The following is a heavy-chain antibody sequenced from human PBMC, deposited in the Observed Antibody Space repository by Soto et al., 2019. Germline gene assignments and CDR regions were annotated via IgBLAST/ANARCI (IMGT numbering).Heavy chain of an antibody. CDR2: IYYSGGT. J-gene: IGHJ4*02. Sequence: PSETLSLTCTVSGGSISSGGYYWSWIRQHPGKGLEWIGYIYYSGGTYYNPSLKSRVTISVDTSKNQFSLKLSSVTAVDTAVYYCAKDQGSSWYEIDYWGQGTLVTVSS. D-gene: IGHD6-13*01. CDR3: AKDQGSSWYEIDY. V-gene: IGHV4-31*03. CDR1: GGSISSGGYY.